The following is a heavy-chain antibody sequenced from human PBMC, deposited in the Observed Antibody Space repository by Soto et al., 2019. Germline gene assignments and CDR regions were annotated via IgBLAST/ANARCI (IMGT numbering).Heavy chain of an antibody. D-gene: IGHD3-3*01. Sequence: PGGSLRLSCTASGFLFSSYGLHWVRQAPGKGLEWVGIVSYDGSDSYYADSVKGRFTISRDNSNKTMYLQMNSLRTEDTALYYCATFGIYDFWSGYFHRDAFDVRGQRTMITVSS. CDR2: VSYDGSDS. J-gene: IGHJ3*01. V-gene: IGHV3-30*03. CDR3: ATFGIYDFWSGYFHRDAFDV. CDR1: GFLFSSYG.